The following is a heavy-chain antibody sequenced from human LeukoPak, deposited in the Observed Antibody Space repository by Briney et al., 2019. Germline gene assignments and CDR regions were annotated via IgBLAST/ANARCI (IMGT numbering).Heavy chain of an antibody. CDR3: ARVFSPSFIVGATYFDY. J-gene: IGHJ4*02. CDR2: INHSGST. V-gene: IGHV4-34*01. Sequence: SETLSLTCAVYGGSFSGYYWSWIRQPPGKGLEWIGEINHSGSTNYNPSLKSRVTISVDTSKNQFSLKLSSVTAADTAVYYCARVFSPSFIVGATYFDYWGQGTLVTVSS. CDR1: GGSFSGYY. D-gene: IGHD1-26*01.